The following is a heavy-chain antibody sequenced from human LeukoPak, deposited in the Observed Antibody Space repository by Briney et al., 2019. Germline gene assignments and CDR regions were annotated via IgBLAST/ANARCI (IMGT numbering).Heavy chain of an antibody. CDR1: GYTFTGYY. D-gene: IGHD3-3*01. CDR2: INPNSGGT. Sequence: ASVKVSCKASGYTFTGYYMHWVRQAPGQGLEWMGWINPNSGGTNYAQKFQGRVTMTRDTSISTAYMELSRLRSDDTAVYYCARSRAPYYDFWSGPLDYWGQGTLVTVSS. J-gene: IGHJ4*02. CDR3: ARSRAPYYDFWSGPLDY. V-gene: IGHV1-2*02.